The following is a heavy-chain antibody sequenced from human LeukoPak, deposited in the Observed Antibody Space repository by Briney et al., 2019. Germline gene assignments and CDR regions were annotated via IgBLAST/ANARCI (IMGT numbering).Heavy chain of an antibody. Sequence: SGPTLVNPTQTLTLTCSLSGFSVSTSGVGXXXXXXXXXXXLEWLALIYWDDDKRYSPSLKSRLTITKDTSKNQVVLTMTNMDPVDTATYYCAHRATVNFDYWGQGTLVTVSS. V-gene: IGHV2-5*02. CDR3: AHRATVNFDY. CDR1: GFSVSTSGVG. D-gene: IGHD4-17*01. J-gene: IGHJ4*02. CDR2: IYWDDDK.